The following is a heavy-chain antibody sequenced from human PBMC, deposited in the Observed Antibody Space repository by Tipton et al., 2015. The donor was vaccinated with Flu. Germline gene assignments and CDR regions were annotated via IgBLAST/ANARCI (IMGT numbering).Heavy chain of an antibody. D-gene: IGHD6-13*01. Sequence: TLSLTCTVSGGSIISGSHYWSWIRQPAGKGLEWIGRIYTSGRTDYNPPLKSRITISVDTSNNLSSLNLRSVSAADTAVYYCARAGGSNSWYVYWGQGTLVTVSS. CDR3: ARAGGSNSWYVY. CDR2: IYTSGRT. CDR1: GGSIISGSHY. J-gene: IGHJ4*02. V-gene: IGHV4-61*02.